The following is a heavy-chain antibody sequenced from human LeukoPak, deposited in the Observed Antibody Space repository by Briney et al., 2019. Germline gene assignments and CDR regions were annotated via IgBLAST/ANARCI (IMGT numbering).Heavy chain of an antibody. Sequence: GGTLRLSCAASGFTFSSYAMSWVRQAPGKGLEWVSAISGSDGSTYYADSVKGRFTISRDNSKNTLYLQMNSLRAEDTAVYYCAKDHRRYCSGGSCSSDYWGQGTLVTVSS. CDR2: ISGSDGST. J-gene: IGHJ4*02. CDR3: AKDHRRYCSGGSCSSDY. D-gene: IGHD2-15*01. CDR1: GFTFSSYA. V-gene: IGHV3-23*01.